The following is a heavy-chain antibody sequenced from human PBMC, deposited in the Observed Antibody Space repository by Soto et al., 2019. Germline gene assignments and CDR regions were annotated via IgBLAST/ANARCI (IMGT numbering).Heavy chain of an antibody. CDR2: MNPNSGNT. V-gene: IGHV1-8*01. CDR3: ATFRGSGSYYTNWFDP. D-gene: IGHD3-10*01. CDR1: GYTFTSYD. Sequence: QVQLVQSGAEVKKPGASVKVSCKASGYTFTSYDINWVRQATGQGLEWMGWMNPNSGNTGYAQKFQGRVTMTRNTXIXTAYMELSSLRSEDTAVYYCATFRGSGSYYTNWFDPWGQGTLVTVSS. J-gene: IGHJ5*02.